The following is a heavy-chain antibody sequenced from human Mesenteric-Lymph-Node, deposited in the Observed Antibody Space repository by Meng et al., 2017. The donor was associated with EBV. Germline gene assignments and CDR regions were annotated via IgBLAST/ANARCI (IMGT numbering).Heavy chain of an antibody. CDR3: AHGTSVYSGSPTFCDY. Sequence: QITLKESGPTLVKPTQTLTLTCTFSGFSLSSSGVGVGWIRQPPGKALEWLALIYWDDDKRYSPSLKSRLTITKDTSKNQVVLTMTNMDPVDTATYYCAHGTSVYSGSPTFCDYWGQGTLVTVSS. D-gene: IGHD5-12*01. CDR2: IYWDDDK. J-gene: IGHJ4*02. CDR1: GFSLSSSGVG. V-gene: IGHV2-5*02.